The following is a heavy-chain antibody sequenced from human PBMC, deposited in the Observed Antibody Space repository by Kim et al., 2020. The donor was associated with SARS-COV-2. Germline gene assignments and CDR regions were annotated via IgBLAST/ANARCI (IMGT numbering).Heavy chain of an antibody. V-gene: IGHV1-2*02. J-gene: IGHJ5*02. CDR2: INPNSGGT. CDR3: ARSTVVIINWFDP. Sequence: ASVKVSCKASGYTFTGYYMHWVRQAPGQGLEWMGWINPNSGGTNYAQKFQGRVTMTRDTSISTAYMELSRLRSDDTAVYYCARSTVVIINWFDPWDQGTLVTVSS. CDR1: GYTFTGYY. D-gene: IGHD3-3*01.